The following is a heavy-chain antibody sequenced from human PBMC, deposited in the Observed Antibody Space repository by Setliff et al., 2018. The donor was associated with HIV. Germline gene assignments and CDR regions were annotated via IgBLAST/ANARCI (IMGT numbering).Heavy chain of an antibody. CDR3: ARRGGIAVAGRGVTRGFDI. J-gene: IGHJ3*02. Sequence: SETLSLTCTISGGSISDSDYYWGWIRRPPGKGLEWISSIYYSGTTYYNASLKSRVTMSVDTSKNQFFLKLNSVTAADTAVYYCARRGGIAVAGRGVTRGFDIWGQGTSVTVSS. CDR1: GGSISDSDYY. D-gene: IGHD6-19*01. CDR2: IYYSGTT. V-gene: IGHV4-39*01.